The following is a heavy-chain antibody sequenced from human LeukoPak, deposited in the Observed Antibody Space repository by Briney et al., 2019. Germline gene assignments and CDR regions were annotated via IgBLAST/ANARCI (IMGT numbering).Heavy chain of an antibody. CDR2: INTNTGNS. V-gene: IGHV7-4-1*02. D-gene: IGHD3-9*01. J-gene: IGHJ4*02. Sequence: ASVKVSCKASGYTFTSYAMNWVRQAPGQGLEWMGWINTNTGNSTYAQGFTGRFVFSLDTSVSTAYLQISSLKAEDTAVYYCARSDVLRYFDWLFGFDYWGQGTLVTVSS. CDR3: ARSDVLRYFDWLFGFDY. CDR1: GYTFTSYA.